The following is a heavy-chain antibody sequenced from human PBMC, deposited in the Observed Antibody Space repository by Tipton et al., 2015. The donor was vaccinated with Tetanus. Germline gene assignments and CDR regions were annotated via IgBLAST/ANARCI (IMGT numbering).Heavy chain of an antibody. CDR2: FYYGGST. CDR3: ARHGGLVGICFHY. CDR1: GGSISGRSSY. J-gene: IGHJ4*02. Sequence: TLSLTCTVSGGSISGRSSYWGWIRQPPGKGLEWIATFYYGGSTYYTPSLRSRATISVDTSKNKFSVKLGSRTAADTAVYYCARHGGLVGICFHYWGQGTLVTVSS. V-gene: IGHV4-39*01. D-gene: IGHD3-16*01.